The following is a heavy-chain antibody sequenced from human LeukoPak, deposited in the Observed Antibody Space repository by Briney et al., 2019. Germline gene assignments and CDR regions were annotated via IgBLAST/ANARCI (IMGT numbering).Heavy chain of an antibody. V-gene: IGHV3-74*01. Sequence: GGSLRLSCAASGFTISSLWMHWVRQAPGKGLVWVSCINSDGSSTSYVDSVKGRFTISRDNAKNTLYLQMNNLRADDTAVYYCARGAYSFDCWGQGTLVTVSS. CDR2: INSDGSST. D-gene: IGHD4-11*01. J-gene: IGHJ4*02. CDR1: GFTISSLW. CDR3: ARGAYSFDC.